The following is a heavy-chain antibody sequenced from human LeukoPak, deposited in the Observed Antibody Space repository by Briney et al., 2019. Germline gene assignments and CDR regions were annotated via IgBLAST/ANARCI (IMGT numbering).Heavy chain of an antibody. CDR3: AKSLKASTMFGGYYYYYYGMDV. Sequence: SETLSLTCTVSGGSISSYYWSWIRQPAGKGLEWIGRIYTSGSTNYNPSLKSRVTMSVDTSKNQFSLKLSSVTAADTAVYYCAKSLKASTMFGGYYYYYYGMDVWAQGTTVTVSS. J-gene: IGHJ6*02. V-gene: IGHV4-4*07. CDR2: IYTSGST. D-gene: IGHD3-10*02. CDR1: GGSISSYY.